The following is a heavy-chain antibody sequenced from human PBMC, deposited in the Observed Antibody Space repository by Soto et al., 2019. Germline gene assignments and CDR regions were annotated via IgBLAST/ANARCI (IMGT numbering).Heavy chain of an antibody. CDR2: IKNKAKRYTT. CDR1: GFTFSDHY. Sequence: EVRLVESGGGLVQPGGSLRLSCAASGFTFSDHYMTWVRQAPGKGLEWVGRIKNKAKRYTTDYGASVKGRITVSRDDSENSLFLQLNSLKTEDTAVYYCARGSEDNGNSLDYCGQGTLVTVSS. CDR3: ARGSEDNGNSLDY. V-gene: IGHV3-72*01. J-gene: IGHJ4*02. D-gene: IGHD5-12*01.